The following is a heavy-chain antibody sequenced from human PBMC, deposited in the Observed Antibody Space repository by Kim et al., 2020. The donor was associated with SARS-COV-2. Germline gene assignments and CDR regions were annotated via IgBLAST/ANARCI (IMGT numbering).Heavy chain of an antibody. D-gene: IGHD6-13*01. J-gene: IGHJ4*02. V-gene: IGHV4-39*01. CDR3: ARLSTYSSRLAPFDY. CDR2: IYYSGST. Sequence: SETLSLTCTVSGGSISRSSYYWGWIRQPPGKGLEWIGSIYYSGSTYYNPSLKSRVTISVDTSKNQFSLKLSSVTAADTAVYYCARLSTYSSRLAPFDYWGQGTLVTVSS. CDR1: GGSISRSSYY.